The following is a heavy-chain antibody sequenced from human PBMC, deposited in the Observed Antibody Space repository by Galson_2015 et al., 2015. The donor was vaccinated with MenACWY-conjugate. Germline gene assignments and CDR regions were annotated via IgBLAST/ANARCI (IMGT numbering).Heavy chain of an antibody. Sequence: SLRLSCAASGFTFSTYSMNWVRQAPGKGLEWVSYISGSSSSIYYADSVKGRFTISRDNAKNSLYLQMNSLRDEDTAVYYCASGRYNYAAETFFDYWGQGTLVTVSS. D-gene: IGHD5-18*01. CDR3: ASGRYNYAAETFFDY. J-gene: IGHJ4*02. CDR1: GFTFSTYS. CDR2: ISGSSSSI. V-gene: IGHV3-48*02.